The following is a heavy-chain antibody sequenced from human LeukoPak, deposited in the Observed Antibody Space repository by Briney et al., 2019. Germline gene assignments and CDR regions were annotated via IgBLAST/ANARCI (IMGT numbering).Heavy chain of an antibody. V-gene: IGHV1-69*13. CDR1: GGTFSSYA. CDR2: IIPIFSTA. CDR3: ARGIEWETTHDY. D-gene: IGHD1-26*01. J-gene: IGHJ4*02. Sequence: ASVKVSCKASGGTFSSYAISWVRQAPGQGLEWMGGIIPIFSTANYAQKFQGRVTITADESTSTAYMELSSLRSEDTAVYYCARGIEWETTHDYWGQGTLVTVSS.